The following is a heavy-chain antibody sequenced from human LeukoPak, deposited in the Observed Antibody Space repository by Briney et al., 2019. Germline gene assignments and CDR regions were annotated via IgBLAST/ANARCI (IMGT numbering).Heavy chain of an antibody. V-gene: IGHV3-30*02. CDR1: GFTFSGSG. CDR2: IRYDGSNK. D-gene: IGHD6-13*01. J-gene: IGHJ4*02. CDR3: ARDGAAADFDY. Sequence: AGSLRLSCAASGFTFSGSGMHWVRHAPGRGMEWDTFIRYDGSNKYYTDSVKGRFTISRDNSKNTLYLQMDSLRAEDTAVYYCARDGAAADFDYWGQGTLDTVSS.